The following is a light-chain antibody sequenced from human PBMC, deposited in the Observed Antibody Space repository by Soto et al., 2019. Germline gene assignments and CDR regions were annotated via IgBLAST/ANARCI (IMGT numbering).Light chain of an antibody. CDR2: ANS. J-gene: IGLJ7*01. Sequence: QAVVTQPPSASGTPGQSVIISCSGSSSNIGNNLVYWYQQVPGMAPKLLIYANSQRPSGVPDRFSGSKYGTSASLAISGLRSEDEADYYCVAWDDSLRCAIFGGGTQLTVL. CDR1: SSNIGNNL. V-gene: IGLV1-47*01. CDR3: VAWDDSLRCAI.